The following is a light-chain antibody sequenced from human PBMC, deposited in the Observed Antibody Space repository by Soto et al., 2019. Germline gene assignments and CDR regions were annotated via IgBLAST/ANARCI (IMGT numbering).Light chain of an antibody. Sequence: DIQMTQCPSSVSASVGYRVTIACRTTQHIGTWLAWYQQKPGRAPNLLIYAASNLQSGVPSRFSGSGSGTAFTLTISSLQPEDFATYYCQQANSFPITFAQGTRLEIK. J-gene: IGKJ5*01. CDR3: QQANSFPIT. V-gene: IGKV1-12*01. CDR1: QHIGTW. CDR2: AAS.